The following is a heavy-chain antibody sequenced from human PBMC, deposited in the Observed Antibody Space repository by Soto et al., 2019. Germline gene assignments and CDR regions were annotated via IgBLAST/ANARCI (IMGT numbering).Heavy chain of an antibody. Sequence: QVQLVQSGAEVKKPGSSVKVSCKASGGTFSSYAISWVRQAPGQGLEWMGGIIPIFGTANYAQKFQGRVTITADESTSTADMELSSLRSEDTAVYYCARVPNMAGDPWWYFDLWGRGTLVTVSS. CDR3: ARVPNMAGDPWWYFDL. D-gene: IGHD6-19*01. CDR1: GGTFSSYA. CDR2: IIPIFGTA. V-gene: IGHV1-69*12. J-gene: IGHJ2*01.